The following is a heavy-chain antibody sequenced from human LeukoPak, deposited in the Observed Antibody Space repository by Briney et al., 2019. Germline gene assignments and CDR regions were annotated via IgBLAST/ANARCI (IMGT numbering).Heavy chain of an antibody. Sequence: NPSETLSLTCTVSGGSVSSSSYYWGWIRQPPGKGLEWIGSFYYSGSTYYNPSLKSRVTISVDTSKNQFSLKLSSVTAADTAVYYCARDSRTDAFDIWGQGTMVTVSS. CDR1: GGSVSSSSYY. CDR2: FYYSGST. V-gene: IGHV4-39*07. CDR3: ARDSRTDAFDI. D-gene: IGHD2/OR15-2a*01. J-gene: IGHJ3*02.